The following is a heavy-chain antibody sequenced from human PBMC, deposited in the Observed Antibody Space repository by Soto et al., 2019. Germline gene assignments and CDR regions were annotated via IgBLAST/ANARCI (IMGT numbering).Heavy chain of an antibody. CDR1: GGSISSSSYY. D-gene: IGHD3-22*01. J-gene: IGHJ1*01. Sequence: QLQLQESGPGLVKPSETLSLTCTVSGGSISSSSYYWGWIRQPPGKGLEWIGSIYYSGSTYYNPSLKSRVTISVDTSKNQFSLTLSFVTAADTAMYYCARHGPDFIRVVVVKGRTVIQHWGQGTLVTVSS. CDR2: IYYSGST. V-gene: IGHV4-39*01. CDR3: ARHGPDFIRVVVVKGRTVIQH.